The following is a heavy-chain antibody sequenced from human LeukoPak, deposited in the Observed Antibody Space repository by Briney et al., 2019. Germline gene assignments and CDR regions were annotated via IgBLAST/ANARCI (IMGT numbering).Heavy chain of an antibody. J-gene: IGHJ5*02. D-gene: IGHD6-19*01. CDR2: MNPNSGNT. CDR1: GYTFTSYD. CDR3: ARIGIAVAGTWFDP. Sequence: ASVKVSCKASGYTFTSYDINWVRQATGQGLEWMGWMNPNSGNTGYAQKFQGRVTMTRNTSISTAYMKLSSLRSEDTAVYYCARIGIAVAGTWFDPWGQGTLVTVSS. V-gene: IGHV1-8*01.